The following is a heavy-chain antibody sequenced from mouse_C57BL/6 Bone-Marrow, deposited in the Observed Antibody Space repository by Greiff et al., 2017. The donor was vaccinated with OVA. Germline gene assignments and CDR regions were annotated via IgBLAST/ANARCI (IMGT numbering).Heavy chain of an antibody. CDR2: IYPGGGYT. J-gene: IGHJ1*03. CDR3: ARSYIWYFDV. V-gene: IGHV1-63*01. D-gene: IGHD1-3*01. CDR1: GYTFTNYW. Sequence: VQVVESGAELVRPGTSVKMSCKASGYTFTNYWIGWAKQRPGHGLEWIGDIYPGGGYTNYNEKFKGKATLTADKSSSTAYMQFSSLTSEDSAIYYCARSYIWYFDVWGTGTTVTVSS.